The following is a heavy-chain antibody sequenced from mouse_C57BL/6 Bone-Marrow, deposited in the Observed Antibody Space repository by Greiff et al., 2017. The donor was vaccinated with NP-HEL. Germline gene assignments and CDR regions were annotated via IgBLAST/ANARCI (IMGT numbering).Heavy chain of an antibody. D-gene: IGHD2-4*01. CDR1: GFTFSSYG. CDR3: ARRGLRRDWYFDV. Sequence: EVKVVESGGDLVKPGGSLKLSCAASGFTFSSYGMSWVRQTPDKRLEWVATISSGGSYTYYPASVKGRFTISRDNAKNTLYLQMSSLKSEDTAMYYCARRGLRRDWYFDVWGTGTTVTVSS. CDR2: ISSGGSYT. J-gene: IGHJ1*03. V-gene: IGHV5-6*02.